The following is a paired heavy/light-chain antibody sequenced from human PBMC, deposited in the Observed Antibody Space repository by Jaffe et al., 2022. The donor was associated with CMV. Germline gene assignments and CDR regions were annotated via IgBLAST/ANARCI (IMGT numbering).Light chain of an antibody. Sequence: DIQMTQSPSAMSASVGDRVTITCRASQGISNYLAWFQQKPGKVPKRLIYAASSLQSGVPSRFSGSGSGTEFTLTISSLQPEDFATYYCLQHNSYPLTFGGGTKVEIK. V-gene: IGKV1-17*03. CDR2: AAS. CDR3: LQHNSYPLT. CDR1: QGISNY. J-gene: IGKJ4*01.
Heavy chain of an antibody. D-gene: IGHD3-9*01. Sequence: QVQLQQWGAGLLKPSETLSLTCAVYGGSFSGYYWSWIRQPPGKGLEWIGEINHSGSTNYNPSLKSRVTISVDTSKNQFSLKLSSVTAADTAVYYCARGGGGILTGYFCVGCYYYYMDVWGKGTTVTVSS. CDR1: GGSFSGYY. CDR2: INHSGST. V-gene: IGHV4-34*01. CDR3: ARGGGGILTGYFCVGCYYYYMDV. J-gene: IGHJ6*03.